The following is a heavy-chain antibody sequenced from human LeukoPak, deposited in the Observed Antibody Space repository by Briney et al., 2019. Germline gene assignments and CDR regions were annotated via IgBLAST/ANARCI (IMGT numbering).Heavy chain of an antibody. Sequence: PSETLSLTCAVYGGSFSPYYWSWIRQSPGKGLEWIAEIDHRGDTDYNPSVKSRVTISIDTSKNQFSLNMRSLSAADTAVYYCARGATISETGYFDFWGQGTLVTVSS. CDR1: GGSFSPYY. J-gene: IGHJ4*03. CDR3: ARGATISETGYFDF. V-gene: IGHV4-34*01. CDR2: IDHRGDT. D-gene: IGHD5-24*01.